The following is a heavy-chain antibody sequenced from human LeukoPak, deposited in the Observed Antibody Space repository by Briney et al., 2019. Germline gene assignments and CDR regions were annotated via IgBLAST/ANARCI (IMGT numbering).Heavy chain of an antibody. D-gene: IGHD3-9*01. Sequence: GGSLRLSCVASGFTFSSYTMSWVRQAPGKGLEWVAKMEEDGSEIYYVDSVKGRFTICRDNAKNSLCLQMSSLTVEDTALYYCARGGARYLDSWGQGTPVTVSS. CDR1: GFTFSSYT. V-gene: IGHV3-7*01. CDR2: MEEDGSEI. CDR3: ARGGARYLDS. J-gene: IGHJ5*02.